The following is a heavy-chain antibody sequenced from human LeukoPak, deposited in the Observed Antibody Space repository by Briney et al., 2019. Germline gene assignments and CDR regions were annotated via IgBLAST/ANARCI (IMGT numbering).Heavy chain of an antibody. CDR2: IYSGGST. CDR1: GFTFSSYS. V-gene: IGHV3-66*01. J-gene: IGHJ6*02. D-gene: IGHD3-3*01. CDR3: ARVEYYDFWSGYYSGMDV. Sequence: GGSLRLSCAASGFTFSSYSMSWVRQAPGKGLEWVSVIYSGGSTYYADSVKGRFTISRDNSKNTLYLQMNSLRAEDTAVYYCARVEYYDFWSGYYSGMDVWGQGTTVTVSS.